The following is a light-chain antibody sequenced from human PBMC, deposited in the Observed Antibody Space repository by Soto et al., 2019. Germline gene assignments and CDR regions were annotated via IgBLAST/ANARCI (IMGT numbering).Light chain of an antibody. V-gene: IGKV1-5*03. CDR3: HQYHSFFNYT. J-gene: IGKJ2*01. CDR1: QSISAW. CDR2: KAS. Sequence: DLQMTQSPSTLSASVGDRVTITCRASQSISAWLAWYQQKPGKAPKLLIYKASTLDSGVPSRFSGSGSGTEFTLTISSLQPDDFATYYCHQYHSFFNYTFGQGTKLEIK.